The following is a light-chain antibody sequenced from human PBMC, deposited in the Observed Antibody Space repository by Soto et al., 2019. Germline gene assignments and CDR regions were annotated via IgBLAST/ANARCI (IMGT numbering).Light chain of an antibody. CDR1: QSARSS. CDR3: QQYGSSPPWT. Sequence: EIVLTQSPATLSLSPGERATLSCRASQSARSSLGWYQQKPGQPPSLLIYGASSRATGIPDRFSGSGSGTDFTLTISRLEPEDFAVYYCQQYGSSPPWTFGQGTKVDIK. V-gene: IGKV3-20*01. J-gene: IGKJ1*01. CDR2: GAS.